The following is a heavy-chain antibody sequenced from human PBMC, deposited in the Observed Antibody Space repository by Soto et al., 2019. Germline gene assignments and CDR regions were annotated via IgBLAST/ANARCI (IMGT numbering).Heavy chain of an antibody. CDR1: GGSISSSSYY. V-gene: IGHV4-39*07. CDR3: AKGSSSWDD. D-gene: IGHD6-13*01. CDR2: IYYSGST. Sequence: SETLSLTCTVSGGSISSSSYYWGWIRQPPGKGLEWIGSIYYSGSTNYNPSLKSRVTISLDTSKNQFSLQLTSVTAADTAVYYCAKGSSSWDDWGQGTLVTVSS. J-gene: IGHJ4*02.